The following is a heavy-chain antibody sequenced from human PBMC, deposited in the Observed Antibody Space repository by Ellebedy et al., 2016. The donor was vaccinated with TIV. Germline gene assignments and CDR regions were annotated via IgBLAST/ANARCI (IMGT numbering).Heavy chain of an antibody. D-gene: IGHD3-3*01. CDR3: ARSALTTVFGVVRPKWFDT. V-gene: IGHV1-69*06. CDR2: IIPISGTA. Sequence: SVKVSXXTSGGNFSNYGISWVRQAPGQGLEWMGDIIPISGTADYAQKFQDRVTNTADKSTNTAYMELRRLRSEDTAVYYCARSALTTVFGVVRPKWFDTWGQGTLVTVST. CDR1: GGNFSNYG. J-gene: IGHJ5*02.